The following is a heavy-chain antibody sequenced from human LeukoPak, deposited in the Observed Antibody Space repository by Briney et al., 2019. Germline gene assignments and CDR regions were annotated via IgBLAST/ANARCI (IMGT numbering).Heavy chain of an antibody. Sequence: ASVKVSCKASGYTFTGYYMHWVRQASGQGLEWMGWINPNSGGTNYAQKFQGRVTMTRDTSISTAYMELSRLRSDDTAVYYCAIVGYCSSTSCWESFDYWGQGTLVTVSS. CDR1: GYTFTGYY. J-gene: IGHJ4*02. V-gene: IGHV1-2*02. D-gene: IGHD2-2*01. CDR3: AIVGYCSSTSCWESFDY. CDR2: INPNSGGT.